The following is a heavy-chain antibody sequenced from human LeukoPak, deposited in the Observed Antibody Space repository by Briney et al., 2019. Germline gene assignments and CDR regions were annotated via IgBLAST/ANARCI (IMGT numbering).Heavy chain of an antibody. Sequence: QTGGSLRLSCVASGFIFSNYGMHWVRQAPSKGLEWVAVIWYDGSNEYYADSVKGRFTISRDTSKNTLYLQMNSLRAEDTAVYYCARAYYYDVSVTPDYWGQGTLDTVSS. D-gene: IGHD3-22*01. V-gene: IGHV3-33*01. CDR2: IWYDGSNE. CDR1: GFIFSNYG. CDR3: ARAYYYDVSVTPDY. J-gene: IGHJ4*02.